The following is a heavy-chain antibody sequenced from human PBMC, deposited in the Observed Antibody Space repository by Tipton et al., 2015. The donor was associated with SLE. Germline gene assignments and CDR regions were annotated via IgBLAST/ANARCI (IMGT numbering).Heavy chain of an antibody. CDR2: IYTSGST. D-gene: IGHD2-15*01. V-gene: IGHV4-59*11. Sequence: TLSLTCTVSGGSISSHYWSWIRQPAGKGLEWIGYIYTSGSTNYNPSLKSRVTISVDTSKNQFSLKLSSVTAADTAVYYCARDLGCSGGSCYPGWFDPWGQGTLVTVSS. J-gene: IGHJ5*02. CDR1: GGSISSHY. CDR3: ARDLGCSGGSCYPGWFDP.